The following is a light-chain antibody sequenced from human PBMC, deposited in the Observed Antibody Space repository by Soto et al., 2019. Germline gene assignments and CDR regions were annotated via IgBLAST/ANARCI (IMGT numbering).Light chain of an antibody. CDR1: QTISRW. CDR3: HSRA. V-gene: IGKV1-5*01. J-gene: IGKJ5*01. CDR2: DAS. Sequence: DIRLTQTASTLSSSLGDEGTITCRASQTISRWLAWYQQKPGRAPRLLIYDASTLESGVPSRFSGSGSETEFTLTISRLQPDDFATYFCHSRAFGQGTRLEIK.